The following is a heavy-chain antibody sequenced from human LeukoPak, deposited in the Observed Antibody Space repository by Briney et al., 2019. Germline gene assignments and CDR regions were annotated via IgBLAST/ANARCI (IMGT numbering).Heavy chain of an antibody. J-gene: IGHJ4*02. D-gene: IGHD3-22*01. V-gene: IGHV1-2*02. CDR3: ARVRYYDSSDYDY. CDR2: INPNSGGT. Sequence: ASVRVSCKASGYTFTGYYMHWVRQAPGQGLEWMGWINPNSGGTNYAQKFQGRVTMTRDTSISTAYMELSRLRSDDTAVYYCARVRYYDSSDYDYWGQGTLVTVSS. CDR1: GYTFTGYY.